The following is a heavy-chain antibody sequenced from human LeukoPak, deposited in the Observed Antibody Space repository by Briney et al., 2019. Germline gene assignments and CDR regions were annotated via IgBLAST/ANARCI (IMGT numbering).Heavy chain of an antibody. D-gene: IGHD1/OR15-1a*01. CDR3: ATSESQTKFDY. CDR2: IYPGDSDT. Sequence: GESLKISCKGSGYIFTSYWIGWVRQMPGKGLEWMGIIYPGDSDTIYSPSFQGQVTISADKSINTAYLQWSSLKASDTAMYYCATSESQTKFDYWGQGTLVTASS. CDR1: GYIFTSYW. J-gene: IGHJ4*02. V-gene: IGHV5-51*01.